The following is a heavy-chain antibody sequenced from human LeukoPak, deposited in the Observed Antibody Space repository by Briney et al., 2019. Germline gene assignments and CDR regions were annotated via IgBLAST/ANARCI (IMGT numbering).Heavy chain of an antibody. J-gene: IGHJ4*02. CDR2: IYYSGST. CDR1: GGSISSYY. Sequence: SETLSLTCTVSGGSISSYYWSWIRQPPGKGLGWIGYIYYSGSTNYNPSLKSRVTISVDTSKNQFSLKLSSVTAADTAVYYCARSGIVGAVDYWGQGTLVTVSS. CDR3: ARSGIVGAVDY. D-gene: IGHD1-26*01. V-gene: IGHV4-59*01.